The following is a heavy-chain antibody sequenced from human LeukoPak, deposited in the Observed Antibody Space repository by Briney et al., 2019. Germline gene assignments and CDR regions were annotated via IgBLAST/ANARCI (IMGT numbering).Heavy chain of an antibody. Sequence: GASVKVSCKASGGTFISYAISWVRQAPGQGLEWMGGIIPIFGTANYAQKFQGRVTITTDESTSTAYMELSSLRSEDTAVYYCATTNSGWYPSGLFDYWGQGTLVTVSS. D-gene: IGHD6-19*01. CDR3: ATTNSGWYPSGLFDY. V-gene: IGHV1-69*05. CDR2: IIPIFGTA. CDR1: GGTFISYA. J-gene: IGHJ4*02.